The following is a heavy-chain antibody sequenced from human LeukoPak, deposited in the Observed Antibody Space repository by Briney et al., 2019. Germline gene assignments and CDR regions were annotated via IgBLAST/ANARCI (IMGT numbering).Heavy chain of an antibody. CDR2: ICTDETTI. V-gene: IGHV3-74*01. D-gene: IGHD3-22*01. Sequence: PGGSLRLSCAASGFTFSTYCMHWVRQPPGKGLVWVSQICTDETTIRNADSVKSRFTISRDNSKNTLYLQMNSLRAEDTAVYYCARDQHYDSSGYWEDYWGQGTLVTVSS. CDR1: GFTFSTYC. J-gene: IGHJ4*02. CDR3: ARDQHYDSSGYWEDY.